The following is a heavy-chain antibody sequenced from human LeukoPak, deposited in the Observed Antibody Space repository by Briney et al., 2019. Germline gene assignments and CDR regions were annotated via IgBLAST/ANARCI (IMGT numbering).Heavy chain of an antibody. Sequence: SETLSLTCTVSGYSISSGYYWGWIRQPPGKGLEWIGSIYHSGSTYYNPSLKSRVTISVDTSKNQLSLKLSSVTAVDTAVYYCAKSSYSIFDYWGQGTLVTVSS. CDR2: IYHSGST. CDR3: AKSSYSIFDY. D-gene: IGHD5-18*01. V-gene: IGHV4-38-2*02. CDR1: GYSISSGYY. J-gene: IGHJ4*02.